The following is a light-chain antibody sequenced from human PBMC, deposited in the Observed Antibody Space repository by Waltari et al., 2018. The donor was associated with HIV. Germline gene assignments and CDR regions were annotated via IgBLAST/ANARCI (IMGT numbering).Light chain of an antibody. CDR3: CSYAGSYRGV. V-gene: IGLV2-11*01. Sequence: QSALTQPRSVSGSPGQSVTISCTGTSSDVGGYTYFSWYQQHPGKAPKLIIYDVSKRPSGVPDRFSGSKSGNTASLTISGLQAEDEADYYCCSYAGSYRGVFGGGTKLTVL. CDR2: DVS. CDR1: SSDVGGYTY. J-gene: IGLJ2*01.